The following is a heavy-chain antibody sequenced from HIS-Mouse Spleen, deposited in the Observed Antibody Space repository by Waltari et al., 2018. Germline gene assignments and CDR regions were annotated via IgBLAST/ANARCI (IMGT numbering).Heavy chain of an antibody. CDR2: IYYSGGT. J-gene: IGHJ4*02. CDR3: ARDRELYFDY. Sequence: QLQLQESGPGLVKPSETLSLTCTVSGGSISSSSYYWSWIRQPPGKGLEWIGSIYYSGGTYYNPSLKSRVTISVDTSKNQFSLKLSSVTAADTAVYYCARDRELYFDYWGQGTLVTVSS. CDR1: GGSISSSSYY. V-gene: IGHV4-39*07. D-gene: IGHD1-26*01.